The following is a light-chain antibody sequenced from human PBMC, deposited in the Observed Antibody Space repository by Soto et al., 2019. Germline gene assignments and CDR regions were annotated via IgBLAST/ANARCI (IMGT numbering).Light chain of an antibody. J-gene: IGLJ2*01. CDR3: TSWTTSTTMK. Sequence: SVLTQPASVSGSPGQSITISCTGTSSDVGAYNYVSWYQQHPGKAPKLMIYDVNIRPSGVSNRFSGSKSGNTASLTISGLQAEDEADYYCTSWTTSTTMKFGGGTKLTVL. CDR2: DVN. CDR1: SSDVGAYNY. V-gene: IGLV2-14*01.